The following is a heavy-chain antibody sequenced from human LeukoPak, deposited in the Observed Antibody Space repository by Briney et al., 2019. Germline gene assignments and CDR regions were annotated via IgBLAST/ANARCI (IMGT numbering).Heavy chain of an antibody. V-gene: IGHV3-23*01. CDR3: AKPNWNPETDWFDP. CDR1: GFTFSSYA. D-gene: IGHD1-1*01. J-gene: IGHJ5*02. CDR2: ISGSGTST. Sequence: GGSLRLSCAASGFTFSSYAMSWVRQAPGKGLEWVSAISGSGTSTYYADSLKGRFTISRDNSKNTLYLQMHSLRAEDTAVYYCAKPNWNPETDWFDPWGQGTLVTVSS.